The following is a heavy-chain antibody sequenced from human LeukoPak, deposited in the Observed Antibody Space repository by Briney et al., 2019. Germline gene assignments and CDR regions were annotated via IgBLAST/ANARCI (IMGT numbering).Heavy chain of an antibody. CDR3: ARLYYYDSSGQNFDY. CDR2: ISPGASNT. D-gene: IGHD3-22*01. J-gene: IGHJ4*02. Sequence: PGESLKISCKGSGYSFTSYWIGCVRPMPGKGLEWMGIISPGASNTRYSPSFQGQVTISADKSISTAYLQWSSLKAADTAMYYCARLYYYDSSGQNFDYWGQGTLVTVST. CDR1: GYSFTSYW. V-gene: IGHV5-51*01.